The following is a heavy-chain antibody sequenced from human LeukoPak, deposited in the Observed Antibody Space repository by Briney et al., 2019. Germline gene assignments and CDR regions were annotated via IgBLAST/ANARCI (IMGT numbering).Heavy chain of an antibody. V-gene: IGHV4-39*01. D-gene: IGHD3-16*01. CDR3: AMMGVEGG. J-gene: IGHJ4*02. CDR1: GDSISSTSYY. CDR2: IYYSGGT. Sequence: PSETVSLTCTVSGDSISSTSYYWGWIRQPPGKGLEWIGSIYYSGGTYYNPSLKSRVTISVDTSKNQFSLKLSSVTAADTAVYYCAMMGVEGGWGQGTLVTVSS.